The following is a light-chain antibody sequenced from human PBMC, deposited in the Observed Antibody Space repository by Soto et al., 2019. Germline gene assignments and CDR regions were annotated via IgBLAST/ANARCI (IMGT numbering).Light chain of an antibody. CDR1: QSVSSY. CDR3: QQRSNWPRT. Sequence: EIVLTQSPATLSLSPGERATLSCRASQSVSSYLAWYQQKPGQAPRLLIYDASNRATGIPARFSGSGSGTDFTLTISSLEPEDFADDYCQQRSNWPRTFGQGTKVDIK. V-gene: IGKV3-11*01. CDR2: DAS. J-gene: IGKJ2*01.